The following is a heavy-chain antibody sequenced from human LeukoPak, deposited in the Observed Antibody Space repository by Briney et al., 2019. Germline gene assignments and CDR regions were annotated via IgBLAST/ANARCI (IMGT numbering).Heavy chain of an antibody. CDR2: FYYPGST. Sequence: SETLSLTCTVSGGSIYSYYWSWIRQPPGKGLEWIGYFYYPGSTNYNPSLTSRVTMSVDTSKNHFSLKLSSVTAADTAVYYCASSHYYDSSGYRRWGQGTLVTVSS. CDR1: GGSIYSYY. D-gene: IGHD3-22*01. V-gene: IGHV4-59*08. CDR3: ASSHYYDSSGYRR. J-gene: IGHJ4*02.